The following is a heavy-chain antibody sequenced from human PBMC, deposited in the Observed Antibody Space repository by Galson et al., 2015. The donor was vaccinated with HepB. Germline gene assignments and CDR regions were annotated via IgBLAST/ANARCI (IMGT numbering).Heavy chain of an antibody. D-gene: IGHD1-20*01. J-gene: IGHJ4*02. CDR1: GFTFSSYW. CDR3: ARGRRMGITGTVFDY. V-gene: IGHV3-7*03. Sequence: SLRLSCAASGFTFSSYWMSWVRQAPGKGLEWVANIKQDGSEKYYVDSVKGRFTISRDNAKNSLYLQMNSLRAEDTAVYYCARGRRMGITGTVFDYWGQGTLVTVSS. CDR2: IKQDGSEK.